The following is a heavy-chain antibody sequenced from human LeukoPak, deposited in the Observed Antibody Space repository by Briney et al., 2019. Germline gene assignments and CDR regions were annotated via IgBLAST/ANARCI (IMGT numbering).Heavy chain of an antibody. J-gene: IGHJ5*02. CDR2: INTYSGGT. D-gene: IGHD3-10*01. CDR1: GYTCTVYY. CDR3: ARAADYYGSGSPNWFDP. Sequence: GASVKVSCKASGYTCTVYYMHWVRQAPGQGLEWMGWINTYSGGTNYAQKFQGRVIMTRDTSISTAYMELSRLRSDDTAVYYCARAADYYGSGSPNWFDPWGQGTLVTVTS. V-gene: IGHV1-2*02.